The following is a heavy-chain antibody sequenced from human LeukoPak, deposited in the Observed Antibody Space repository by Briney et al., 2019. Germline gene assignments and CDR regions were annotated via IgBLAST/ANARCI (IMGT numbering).Heavy chain of an antibody. V-gene: IGHV3-73*01. D-gene: IGHD4-17*01. Sequence: GGSLRLSCAASGFTFSGSAMHWVRQASGKGLEWVGRIRSKANSYATAYAASVKGRFTISRDDSKNTAYLQMNSLKTEDTAVYYCTRHELYDYGDPHGIYYYYYMDVWGKGTTVTVSS. CDR1: GFTFSGSA. CDR2: IRSKANSYAT. CDR3: TRHELYDYGDPHGIYYYYYMDV. J-gene: IGHJ6*03.